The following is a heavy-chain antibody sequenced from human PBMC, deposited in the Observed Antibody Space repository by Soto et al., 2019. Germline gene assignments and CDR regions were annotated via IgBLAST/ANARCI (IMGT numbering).Heavy chain of an antibody. V-gene: IGHV3-30-3*01. CDR3: VIDPSHISVAANFDY. Sequence: QVQLVESGGGMVQPGRSLRLSCAASGFTFSTFAMHLVRQAPGKGLELVAIISYDGSSKHYADSVKGRFTMSRDNSRNTLFLQLNSLRAEDTAVYYCVIDPSHISVAANFDYWGQGTLVTVSS. CDR1: GFTFSTFA. J-gene: IGHJ4*02. CDR2: ISYDGSSK. D-gene: IGHD6-19*01.